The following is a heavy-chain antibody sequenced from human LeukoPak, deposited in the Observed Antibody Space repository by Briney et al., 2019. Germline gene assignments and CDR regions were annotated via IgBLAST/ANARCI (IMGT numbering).Heavy chain of an antibody. CDR2: MNPNSGNT. Sequence: ASVKVSSKASGYTFTSYDINWVRQAPGQGLEWMGWMNPNSGNTGYAQKFQGRVTMTRNTSISTAYMELSSLRSEDTAVYYCARGYSGYDFIYYYYGMDVWGQGTTVTVSS. CDR3: ARGYSGYDFIYYYYGMDV. D-gene: IGHD5-12*01. J-gene: IGHJ6*02. V-gene: IGHV1-8*01. CDR1: GYTFTSYD.